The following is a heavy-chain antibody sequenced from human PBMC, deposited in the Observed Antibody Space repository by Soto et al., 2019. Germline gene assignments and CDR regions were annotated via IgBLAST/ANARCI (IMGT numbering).Heavy chain of an antibody. CDR3: AKFRKILCDY. CDR2: ISGSGGST. V-gene: IGHV3-23*01. Sequence: EVQLLESGGGLVQPGGSLRLSCAASGFTFSSYAMSWVRQAPGKGLEWVSAISGSGGSTYYADSVKGRFTISRDNSKNRLYLKLNSLGAGNTALYYFAKFRKILCDYWGQGTLLTVS. J-gene: IGHJ4*02. CDR1: GFTFSSYA.